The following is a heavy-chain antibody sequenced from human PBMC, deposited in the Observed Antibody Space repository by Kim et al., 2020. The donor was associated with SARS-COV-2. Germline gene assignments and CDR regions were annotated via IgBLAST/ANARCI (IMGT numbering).Heavy chain of an antibody. V-gene: IGHV3-23*01. Sequence: YYADSVKGRFTISRDNAKNTLYLQMNSLRAEDTAVYYCANMVVPAANGDYWGQGTLVTVSS. D-gene: IGHD2-2*01. CDR3: ANMVVPAANGDY. J-gene: IGHJ4*02.